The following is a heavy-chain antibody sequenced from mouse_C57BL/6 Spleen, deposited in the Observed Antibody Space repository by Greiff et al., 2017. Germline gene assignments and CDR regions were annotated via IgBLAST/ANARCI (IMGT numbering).Heavy chain of an antibody. CDR2: IYPGDGDT. D-gene: IGHD3-2*02. CDR1: GYAFSSSW. J-gene: IGHJ2*01. Sequence: QVQLQQSGPELVKPGASVKISCKASGYAFSSSWMNWVKQRPGKGLEWIGRIYPGDGDTNYNGKFKGKATLTADKSSSTAYMQLSSLTSEDSAVYVCARQLRLGGYYFDYWGQGTTLTVSS. V-gene: IGHV1-82*01. CDR3: ARQLRLGGYYFDY.